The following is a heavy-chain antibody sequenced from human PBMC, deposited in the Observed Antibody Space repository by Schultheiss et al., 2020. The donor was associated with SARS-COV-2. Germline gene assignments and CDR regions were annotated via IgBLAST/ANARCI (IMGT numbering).Heavy chain of an antibody. Sequence: GGSLRLSCAASGFTFSSYAMHWVRQAPGKGLEWVAVISYDGSNKYYADSVKGRFTISRDNSKNTLYLQMNSLGAEDTAVYYCARVSTDYMDVWGKGTTVTVSS. D-gene: IGHD4-17*01. CDR3: ARVSTDYMDV. V-gene: IGHV3-30*01. CDR1: GFTFSSYA. CDR2: ISYDGSNK. J-gene: IGHJ6*03.